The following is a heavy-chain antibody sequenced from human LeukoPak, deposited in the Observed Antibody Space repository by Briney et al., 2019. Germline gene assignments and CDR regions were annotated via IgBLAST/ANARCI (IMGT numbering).Heavy chain of an antibody. Sequence: SVKVSCKASGGTFSSYAISWVRQAPGQGLEWMGGIIPIFGTANYAQKFQGRVTITADESTSTAYMELSSLRSEDTAVYYCARVPDEYSGPEMVWFDPWGQGTLVTVSS. J-gene: IGHJ5*02. V-gene: IGHV1-69*13. CDR3: ARVPDEYSGPEMVWFDP. CDR1: GGTFSSYA. CDR2: IIPIFGTA. D-gene: IGHD1-26*01.